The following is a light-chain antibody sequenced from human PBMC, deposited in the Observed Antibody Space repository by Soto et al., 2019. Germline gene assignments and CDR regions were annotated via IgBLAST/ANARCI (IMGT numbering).Light chain of an antibody. J-gene: IGKJ1*01. Sequence: EIVMTQSPATLSASPGERASLCCRASESVRTNLAWYQQKPGQAPRLLIYDASTRATGIPARFSGSGSGTEFTLTISSLQAEDFAVYHCQQYNNWPGTFGQGTKVEIK. CDR1: ESVRTN. V-gene: IGKV3D-15*01. CDR3: QQYNNWPGT. CDR2: DAS.